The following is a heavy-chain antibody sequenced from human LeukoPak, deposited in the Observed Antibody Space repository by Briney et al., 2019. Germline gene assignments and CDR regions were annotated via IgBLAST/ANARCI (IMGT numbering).Heavy chain of an antibody. CDR2: ISAYNGNT. CDR3: AREGSSGYYIAPYYYYYGMDV. Sequence: GASVKVSCKASGYTFTSYGISWVRQAPGQGLEWMGWISAYNGNTNYAQKLQGRVTMTTDTSTSTAYTELRSLRSDDTAVYYCAREGSSGYYIAPYYYYYGMDVWGQGTTVTVSS. J-gene: IGHJ6*02. V-gene: IGHV1-18*01. D-gene: IGHD3-22*01. CDR1: GYTFTSYG.